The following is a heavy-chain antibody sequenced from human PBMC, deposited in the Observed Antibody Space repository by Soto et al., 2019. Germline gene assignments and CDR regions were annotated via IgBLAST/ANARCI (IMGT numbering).Heavy chain of an antibody. CDR3: ERADLRWGNWFDP. V-gene: IGHV4-4*02. J-gene: IGHJ5*02. CDR1: GGSISSSNW. CDR2: IYHSGST. D-gene: IGHD5-12*01. Sequence: SETLSLTCAVSGGSISSSNWWSWVRQPPGKGLEWIGEIYHSGSTNYNPSLKSRVTISVDKSKNQFSLKLSSVTAADKAVYYCERADLRWGNWFDPWGQGTLATVSS.